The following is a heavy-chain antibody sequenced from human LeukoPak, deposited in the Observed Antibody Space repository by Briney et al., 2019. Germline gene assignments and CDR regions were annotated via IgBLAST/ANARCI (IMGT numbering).Heavy chain of an antibody. V-gene: IGHV4-34*01. CDR3: ARYSGYYPSYFDY. Sequence: PSETLSLTCAVYDGSFSGYYWSWIRQPPGKGPEWIGEINHSGSTNYNPSLKSRVTISVDTSKNQFSLKLNSVTAADTAMYYCARYSGYYPSYFDYWGQGTLVTVSS. CDR2: INHSGST. D-gene: IGHD3-22*01. CDR1: DGSFSGYY. J-gene: IGHJ4*02.